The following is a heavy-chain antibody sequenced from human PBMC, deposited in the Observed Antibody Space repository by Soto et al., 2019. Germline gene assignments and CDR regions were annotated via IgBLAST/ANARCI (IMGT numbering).Heavy chain of an antibody. CDR3: ATDYYCAYAY. V-gene: IGHV1-2*02. CDR2: IDPRSGGT. D-gene: IGHD3-22*01. Sequence: GASVKVSCNPSGYTFTASYIHWVRQAPGQGLECMGWIDPRSGGTNYAQKFQGRVIMTRDTSINTAYMELSRVRSVDRAVYYCATDYYCAYAYWGQGTLVTAPQ. CDR1: GYTFTASY. J-gene: IGHJ4*02.